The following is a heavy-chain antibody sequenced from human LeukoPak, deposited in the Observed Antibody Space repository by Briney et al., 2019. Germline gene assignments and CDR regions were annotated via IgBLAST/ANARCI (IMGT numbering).Heavy chain of an antibody. CDR1: GGSFSGYY. Sequence: SETLSLTCAVYGGSFSGYYWSWIRQPPGKGLEWIGEIDHSGSTNYNPFLKSRVTMSVDTSKNQFSLKLSSVTAADTAVYYCARQRGYYYGSGSYSVLDYWGQGTLVTVSS. J-gene: IGHJ4*02. V-gene: IGHV4-34*01. CDR2: IDHSGST. CDR3: ARQRGYYYGSGSYSVLDY. D-gene: IGHD3-10*01.